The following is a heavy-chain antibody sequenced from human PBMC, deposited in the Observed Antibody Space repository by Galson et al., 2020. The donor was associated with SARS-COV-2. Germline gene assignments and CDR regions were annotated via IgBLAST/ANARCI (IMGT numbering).Heavy chain of an antibody. Sequence: SETLSLTCTVSGGSISGSNFYWRWIRQHPGKGLEWIGDISSSGTTDYNPSLKGRIIISLDSSKKQFSLQVTSVTAADTAVYYCARDYRFTIFLESYYYMDVWGKGTTVIVSS. D-gene: IGHD3-3*01. V-gene: IGHV4-31*03. J-gene: IGHJ6*03. CDR2: ISSSGTT. CDR1: GGSISGSNFY. CDR3: ARDYRFTIFLESYYYMDV.